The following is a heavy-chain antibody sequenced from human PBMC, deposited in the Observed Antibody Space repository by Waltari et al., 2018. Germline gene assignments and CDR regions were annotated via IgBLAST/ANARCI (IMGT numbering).Heavy chain of an antibody. CDR2: INSDGITT. CDR3: VKDLSYSGSF. J-gene: IGHJ4*02. CDR1: GFTFSSYW. D-gene: IGHD1-26*01. Sequence: EMQLVESGGGLVQPGGSLRLSCVASGFTFSSYWMHWVRQAPEKGLVGVARINSDGITTNYADYVKGRFTISRDNAKNTVYLQMNSLRAEDTALYYCVKDLSYSGSFWGQGTPVTVAS. V-gene: IGHV3-74*01.